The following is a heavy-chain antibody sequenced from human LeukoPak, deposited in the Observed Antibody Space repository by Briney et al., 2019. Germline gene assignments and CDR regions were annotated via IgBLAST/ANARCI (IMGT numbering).Heavy chain of an antibody. CDR1: GGSFSGYY. J-gene: IGHJ4*02. CDR3: ARGSGGAVVVAATPAFDY. V-gene: IGHV4-34*01. D-gene: IGHD2-15*01. CDR2: INHSGST. Sequence: SETLSLTCAVYGGSFSGYYWSWIRQPPGKGLEWIGEINHSGSTNYNPSLKSRVTISVDTSKNQFSLKLSSVTAADTAVCYCARGSGGAVVVAATPAFDYWGQGTLVTVSS.